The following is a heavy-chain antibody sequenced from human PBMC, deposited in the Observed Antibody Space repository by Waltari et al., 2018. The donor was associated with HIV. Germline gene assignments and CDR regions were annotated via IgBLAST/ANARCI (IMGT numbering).Heavy chain of an antibody. CDR1: GGSISSYY. CDR3: ARVPYDSSGLDAFDI. J-gene: IGHJ3*02. CDR2: IYYSGST. V-gene: IGHV4-59*01. D-gene: IGHD3-22*01. Sequence: QVQLQESGPGLVKPSETLSLTCTVSGGSISSYYWSWIRQPPGKGLEWIGYIYYSGSTTYNPSLKSRVTISVDTSKNQCSLKLSSVTAADTAVYYCARVPYDSSGLDAFDIWGQGTMVTVSS.